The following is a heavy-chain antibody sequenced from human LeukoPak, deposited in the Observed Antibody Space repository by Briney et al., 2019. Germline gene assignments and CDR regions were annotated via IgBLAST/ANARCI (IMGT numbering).Heavy chain of an antibody. CDR2: INSGGTVT. D-gene: IGHD1-26*01. CDR3: ARVATGSYHFDH. V-gene: IGHV3-74*01. CDR1: GFTFSDFW. J-gene: IGHJ4*02. Sequence: GGSLRLSCAASGFTFSDFWMHWVRQAPGKGLVWVSRINSGGTVTNYADSVKDRFTISRDNAKNTLYVQMNSLRVEDTAVYYCARVATGSYHFDHWGQGTLVTVSS.